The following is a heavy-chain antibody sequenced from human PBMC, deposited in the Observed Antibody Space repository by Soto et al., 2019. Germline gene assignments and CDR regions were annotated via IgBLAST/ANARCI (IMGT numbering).Heavy chain of an antibody. V-gene: IGHV3-48*02. CDR2: ISGSSSTI. CDR1: GFTFISYA. D-gene: IGHD3-3*01. J-gene: IGHJ4*02. CDR3: ARPAREWFHIDY. Sequence: GGSLRLSCAASGFTFISYAMIWVRQAPGKGLEWVSAISGSSSTIYYADSVKGRFTISRDNAKNSLYLQMNSLRDEDTAVYYCARPAREWFHIDYWGQGTLVTVSS.